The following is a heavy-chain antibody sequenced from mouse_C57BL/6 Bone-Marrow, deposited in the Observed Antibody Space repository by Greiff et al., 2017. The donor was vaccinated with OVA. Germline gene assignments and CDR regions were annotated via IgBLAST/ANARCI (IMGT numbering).Heavy chain of an antibody. D-gene: IGHD2-5*01. V-gene: IGHV3-6*01. CDR2: ISYDGSN. J-gene: IGHJ1*03. Sequence: EVQVVESGPGLVKPSQSLSLTCSVTGYSITSGYYWNWIRQFPGNKLEWMGYISYDGSNNYNPSLKNRISITRDTSKNQFFLKLNSVTTEDTATYYCAREDYSKGYFDVWGTGTTVTVSS. CDR1: GYSITSGYY. CDR3: AREDYSKGYFDV.